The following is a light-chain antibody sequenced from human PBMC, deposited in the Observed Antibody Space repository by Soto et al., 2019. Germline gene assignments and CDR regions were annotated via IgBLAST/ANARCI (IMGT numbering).Light chain of an antibody. CDR2: DAS. CDR1: QSVSSY. J-gene: IGKJ4*01. CDR3: QQRSNWPLS. V-gene: IGKV3-11*01. Sequence: EIVLTQSPATLYLSPGERATLSCRASQSVSSYLAWYQQKPGQAPRLLIYDASNRATGIPARFSGSGSGTDFTVTTSTLKPEGFSVCYCQQRSNWPLSFGRGTKVEIK.